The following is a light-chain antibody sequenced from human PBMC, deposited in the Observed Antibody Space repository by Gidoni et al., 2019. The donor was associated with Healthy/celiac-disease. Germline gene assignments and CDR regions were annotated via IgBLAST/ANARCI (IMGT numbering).Light chain of an antibody. Sequence: DIQMTQSPSTLSASVGDRVTITCRASQSISTWLAWYQQKPGKAPKLLIYKASSLETGVPSRFSGSGSGTEFTLTISSLQPDDFATYYCQQYSSYSRTFGQXTKVESK. CDR1: QSISTW. CDR2: KAS. V-gene: IGKV1-5*03. CDR3: QQYSSYSRT. J-gene: IGKJ1*01.